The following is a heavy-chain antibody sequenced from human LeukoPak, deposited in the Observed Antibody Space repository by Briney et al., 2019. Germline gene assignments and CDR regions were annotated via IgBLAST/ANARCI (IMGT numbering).Heavy chain of an antibody. CDR3: ARDQSRDGYNDNWFDP. CDR1: GGSISSYY. CDR2: IYYSGST. D-gene: IGHD5-24*01. Sequence: SETLSLTCTVSGGSISSYYWSWIRQPPGKGLEWIGYIYYSGSTNYKPSLKSRVTISVDTSKNQFSLKLSSVTAADTAVYYCARDQSRDGYNDNWFDPWGQGTLVTVSS. V-gene: IGHV4-59*01. J-gene: IGHJ5*02.